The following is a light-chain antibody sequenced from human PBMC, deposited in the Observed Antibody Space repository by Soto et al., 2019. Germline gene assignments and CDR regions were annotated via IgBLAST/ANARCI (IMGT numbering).Light chain of an antibody. CDR2: GAS. CDR3: QHDYNLLT. V-gene: IGKV3D-7*01. J-gene: IGKJ4*01. CDR1: QSVSSSY. Sequence: EIVLTQSPGTLSLSPVERATLSCRASQSVSSSYLAWYQQKPGQAPRLLIYGASSRATGIPARFSGSGSGTDFTLTVSSLQPEDFAVYYCQHDYNLLTFGGGTKWIS.